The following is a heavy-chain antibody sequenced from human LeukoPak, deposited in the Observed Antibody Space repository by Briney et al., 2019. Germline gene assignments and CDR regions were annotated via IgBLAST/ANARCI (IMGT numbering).Heavy chain of an antibody. CDR3: ATDVEVTASLPRDI. V-gene: IGHV1-18*01. CDR1: GYTFTSYG. CDR2: ISAYNGNT. Sequence: GASVKVSCKASGYTFTSYGISWVRQAPGQGLEWMGWISAYNGNTNYAQKLQGRVTMTTDTSTSTAYMELRSLRSDDTAVYYCATDVEVTASLPRDIWGQGTMVTVSS. J-gene: IGHJ3*02. D-gene: IGHD2-21*02.